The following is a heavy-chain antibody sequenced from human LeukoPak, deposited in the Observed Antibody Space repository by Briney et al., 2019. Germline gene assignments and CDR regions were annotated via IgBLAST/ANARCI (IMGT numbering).Heavy chain of an antibody. V-gene: IGHV4-34*01. CDR1: GGSFSGYY. J-gene: IGHJ4*02. D-gene: IGHD3-10*01. CDR3: ARVTMVRGVIITQIGTFFDY. Sequence: SETLSLTCAVYGGSFSGYYWGWIRQPPGKGLEWIGEINHSGSTNYNPSLKSRVTISVDTSKNQFSLKLSSVTAADTAVYYCARVTMVRGVIITQIGTFFDYWGQGTLVTVSS. CDR2: INHSGST.